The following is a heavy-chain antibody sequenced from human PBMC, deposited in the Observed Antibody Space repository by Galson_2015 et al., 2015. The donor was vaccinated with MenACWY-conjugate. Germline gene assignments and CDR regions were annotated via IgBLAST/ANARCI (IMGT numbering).Heavy chain of an antibody. V-gene: IGHV3-7*03. J-gene: IGHJ4*02. CDR3: ASEDYYYDSSSRRKLSMDY. D-gene: IGHD3-22*01. CDR1: GFTFSRYW. Sequence: SLRLSCAVSGFTFSRYWMHWVRQAPGKGLEWVADIKPDGSEKHYADSVKGRFTISRDNVKNSLYLQMNSLRAEDTAVYYCASEDYYYDSSSRRKLSMDYWGQGTLVTVSS. CDR2: IKPDGSEK.